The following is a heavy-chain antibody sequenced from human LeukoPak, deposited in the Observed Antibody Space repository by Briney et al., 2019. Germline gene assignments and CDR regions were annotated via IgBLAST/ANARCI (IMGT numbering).Heavy chain of an antibody. CDR2: ISSNGGST. Sequence: HPAGSLTLSCAAYGFSFSLYAMHWDRQAQGKGLEYVAAISSNGGSTYYANSVKGRFTISRDNSKDTLYLQMGSLRAEDMAIYYCAREERRLAINYWGQGTLVTVSS. CDR3: AREERRLAINY. J-gene: IGHJ4*02. D-gene: IGHD3-9*01. CDR1: GFSFSLYA. V-gene: IGHV3-64*01.